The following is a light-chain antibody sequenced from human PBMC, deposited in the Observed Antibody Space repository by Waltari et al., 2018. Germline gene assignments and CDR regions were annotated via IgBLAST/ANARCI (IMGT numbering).Light chain of an antibody. V-gene: IGKV1-5*01. CDR1: HNVKKC. CDR2: YAS. J-gene: IGKJ4*01. CDR3: QQYETYPLT. Sequence: DIQMTQSPSTLAASVGDTVTLTCRASHNVKKCLAWYQQKPWKAPNLLIFYASPLQTGVPSRFSGSGSGADFTLTITSLQPDDFATYYCQQYETYPLTFGGGTRVEIK.